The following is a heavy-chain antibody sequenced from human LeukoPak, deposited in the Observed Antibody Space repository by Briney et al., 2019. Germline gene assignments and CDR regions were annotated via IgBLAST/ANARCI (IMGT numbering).Heavy chain of an antibody. CDR2: ISSSGSTI. Sequence: PGGSLRLSCAASGFTFSSYSMNWVRQAPGKGLEWVSYISSSGSTIYYADSVKGRFTISRDNAENSLYLQMNSLRAEDTAVYYCAREYGSGSSRRRFDPWGQGTLVTVSS. CDR3: AREYGSGSSRRRFDP. D-gene: IGHD3-10*01. CDR1: GFTFSSYS. V-gene: IGHV3-48*04. J-gene: IGHJ5*01.